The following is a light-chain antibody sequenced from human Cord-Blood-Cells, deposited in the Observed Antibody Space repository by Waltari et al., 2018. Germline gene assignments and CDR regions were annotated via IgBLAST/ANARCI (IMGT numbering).Light chain of an antibody. V-gene: IGKV1-39*01. Sequence: DIQLTQSPSSLSASVGDRVPITCRASQSISSYLNWYQQKPGKAPKLLIYAASSLQSGVPSRFSGSGSGTDFTLTTSSLQPEDFATYYCQQSYSTPYTFGQGTKLEIK. J-gene: IGKJ2*01. CDR3: QQSYSTPYT. CDR2: AAS. CDR1: QSISSY.